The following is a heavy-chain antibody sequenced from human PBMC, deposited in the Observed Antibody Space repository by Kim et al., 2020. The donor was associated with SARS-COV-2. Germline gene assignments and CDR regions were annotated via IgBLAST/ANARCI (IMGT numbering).Heavy chain of an antibody. D-gene: IGHD3-10*01. J-gene: IGHJ4*02. CDR3: VKGGSGTYYSTSDY. Sequence: ADSVKGRFTISRDNSKNTLYLQMSSLRAEDTAVYYCVKGGSGTYYSTSDYWGRGTLVTVSS. V-gene: IGHV3-64D*09.